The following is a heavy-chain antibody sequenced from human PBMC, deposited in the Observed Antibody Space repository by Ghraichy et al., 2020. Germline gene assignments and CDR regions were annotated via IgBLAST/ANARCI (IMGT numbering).Heavy chain of an antibody. CDR2: IGSSGEST. V-gene: IGHV3-23*01. D-gene: IGHD3-16*01. Sequence: GGSLRLSCTASGFPFSTSVMSWARQAPGKGLEWVSTIGSSGESTFYADSVKGRFTISRDNSKNTLFLQMISLRAEDTAVYYCMRGGWGVNWGQGALVTVSS. CDR1: GFPFSTSV. CDR3: MRGGWGVN. J-gene: IGHJ4*02.